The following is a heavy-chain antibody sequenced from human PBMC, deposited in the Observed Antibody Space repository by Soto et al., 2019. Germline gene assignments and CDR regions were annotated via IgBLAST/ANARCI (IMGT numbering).Heavy chain of an antibody. CDR1: QFTFRSFT. J-gene: IGHJ4*02. Sequence: ESGGGVVQPGKSLRVSCAASQFTFRSFTMHWIRQAPGKGLEWVAVISNDGRNKFYADSVKGRFTISRDNSKNTLFLQMNSLTSEDTAVYYCARGGYYTFWNGSIGTYWGQGTLVTVSS. V-gene: IGHV3-30*14. CDR3: ARGGYYTFWNGSIGTY. CDR2: ISNDGRNK. D-gene: IGHD3-3*01.